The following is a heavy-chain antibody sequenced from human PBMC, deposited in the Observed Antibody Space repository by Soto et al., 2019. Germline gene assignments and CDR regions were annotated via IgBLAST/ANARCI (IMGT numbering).Heavy chain of an antibody. CDR3: ARDYPANSRFGVVNLNGFDP. CDR1: GDSVSSNSAA. D-gene: IGHD3-3*01. Sequence: SETLSLTCVISGDSVSSNSAAWNWIRQSPSRGLEWLGRTYYRSKWYNDYAVSVKSRITINPDTSKNQFSLQLNSVTPEDTAVYYCARDYPANSRFGVVNLNGFDPWGQGTLVTVSS. J-gene: IGHJ5*02. V-gene: IGHV6-1*01. CDR2: TYYRSKWYN.